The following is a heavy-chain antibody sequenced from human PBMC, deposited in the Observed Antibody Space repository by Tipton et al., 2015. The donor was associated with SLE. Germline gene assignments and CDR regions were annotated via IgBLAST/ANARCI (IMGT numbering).Heavy chain of an antibody. Sequence: QLVQSGPEVKKPGASVKVSCKASGYTFTTYDINWVRQAPGQGLEWMGWINAYNAYTNYAQKFQGRLTMTTDSSTTTAYMELRSLRFDDTAVYYCAKEGLTGPYFDLWSRGTLVTVSS. D-gene: IGHD1-14*01. CDR1: GYTFTTYD. J-gene: IGHJ2*01. V-gene: IGHV1-18*01. CDR2: INAYNAYT. CDR3: AKEGLTGPYFDL.